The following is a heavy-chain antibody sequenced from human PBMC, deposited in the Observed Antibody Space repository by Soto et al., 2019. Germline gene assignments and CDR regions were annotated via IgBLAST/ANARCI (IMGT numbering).Heavy chain of an antibody. CDR1: GFPFSSYA. J-gene: IGHJ4*02. V-gene: IGHV3-30-3*01. CDR2: ISYDGSIT. Sequence: GGSLRLSCEGSGFPFSSYALHWVRQTPGKGLEWVAVISYDGSITYYSDSVKGRFTISRDTPTNTVYLQLNGLRGDDTAVYYCARPPRDLWSGYSTYFDYWGQGTLVTVSS. CDR3: ARPPRDLWSGYSTYFDY. D-gene: IGHD3-3*01.